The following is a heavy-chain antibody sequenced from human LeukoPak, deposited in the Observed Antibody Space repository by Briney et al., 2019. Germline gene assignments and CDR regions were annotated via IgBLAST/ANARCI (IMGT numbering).Heavy chain of an antibody. CDR1: GFTFSNYY. J-gene: IGHJ6*03. CDR2: IKNDGSDT. Sequence: GGSLRLSCEASGFTFSNYYMNWVRRAPGKGLVWVSRIKNDGSDTTNADSVKGRFTISRDNARNTVYLQMISLRVEDSAVYYCTRDRNHYYMDVWGKGTTVTVSS. V-gene: IGHV3-74*01. CDR3: TRDRNHYYMDV.